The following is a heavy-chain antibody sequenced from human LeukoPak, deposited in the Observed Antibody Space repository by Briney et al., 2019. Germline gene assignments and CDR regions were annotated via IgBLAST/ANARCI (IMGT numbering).Heavy chain of an antibody. D-gene: IGHD5-18*01. CDR2: IYHTGST. Sequence: PSETLSLTCSASGGSVSSARYYWIWIRPLPGRGLEWIGYIYHTGSTYYRASHRRRLSISIDSSKKQFPLRLSSMTATNTAVYYCARSRLGGYTYGFDYWGQGNLVTVSS. CDR3: ARSRLGGYTYGFDY. CDR1: GGSVSSARYY. V-gene: IGHV4-31*02. J-gene: IGHJ4*02.